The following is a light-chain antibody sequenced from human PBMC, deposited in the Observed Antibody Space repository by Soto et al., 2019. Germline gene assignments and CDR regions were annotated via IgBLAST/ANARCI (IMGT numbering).Light chain of an antibody. J-gene: IGKJ1*01. Sequence: DIQMTQSPSTLSASVGDRVTITCRASQSISSWLAGYQQKPGEAPKLLIYDAANLGSGAPSWFSGSGSGTEFTLTISSLQPDDFATYYCQQYNRYSWTFGRGTTVEVK. CDR2: DAA. CDR3: QQYNRYSWT. V-gene: IGKV1-5*01. CDR1: QSISSW.